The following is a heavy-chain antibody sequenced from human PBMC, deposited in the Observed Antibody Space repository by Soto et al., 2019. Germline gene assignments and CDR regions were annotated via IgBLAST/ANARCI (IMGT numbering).Heavy chain of an antibody. D-gene: IGHD1-26*01. CDR2: IDYSGRT. V-gene: IGHV4-59*01. Sequence: QVQLQESGPGLVKVSETLSLTCTVSGGSINSYYWRWIRQPPGKGLEWVADIDYSGRTNYNPSLKSRLTISGDTSKNQLSLKVRSVTAADTAVYYCAREIRLVGVTGWFDPWGQGTLVTVSS. CDR3: AREIRLVGVTGWFDP. J-gene: IGHJ5*02. CDR1: GGSINSYY.